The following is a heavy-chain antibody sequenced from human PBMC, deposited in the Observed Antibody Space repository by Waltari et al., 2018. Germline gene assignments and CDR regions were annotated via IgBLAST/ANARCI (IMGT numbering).Heavy chain of an antibody. J-gene: IGHJ6*02. CDR3: ARSLPYDYIWGSYRFQGTYYYYGMDV. Sequence: QVQLVQSGAEVRKPGASVKVSCKASGYTFTSYYMHWVRQAPGQGLEWMGIINPSGGSTSYAQKFQGRVTMTRDTSTSTVYMELSSLRSEDTAVYYCARSLPYDYIWGSYRFQGTYYYYGMDVWGQGTTVTVSS. CDR1: GYTFTSYY. D-gene: IGHD3-16*02. V-gene: IGHV1-46*01. CDR2: INPSGGST.